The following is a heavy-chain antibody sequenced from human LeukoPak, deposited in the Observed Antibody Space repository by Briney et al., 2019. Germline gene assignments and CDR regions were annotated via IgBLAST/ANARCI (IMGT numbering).Heavy chain of an antibody. CDR1: GGTFSSYA. V-gene: IGHV1-69*05. J-gene: IGHJ4*02. CDR3: ASSAPHDYDSSGYSLDY. CDR2: IIPIFGTA. Sequence: SVKVSCKASGGTFSSYAISWVRQAPGQGLECMGRIIPIFGTANYAQKFQGRVTITTDESTSTAYMELSSLRSEDTAVYYCASSAPHDYDSSGYSLDYWGQGTLVTVSS. D-gene: IGHD3-22*01.